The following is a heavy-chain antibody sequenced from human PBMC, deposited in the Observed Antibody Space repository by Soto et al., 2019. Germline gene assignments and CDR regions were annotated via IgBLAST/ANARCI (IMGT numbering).Heavy chain of an antibody. Sequence: ASVKVSCKASGYTFTSYYMHWVRQAPGQGLEWMGIINPSGGSTSYAQKFQGRVTMTRDTSTSTVYMELSSLRSEDTAVYYCARVPYCSSTSCYRYYYGMDVWGQGTTVTVSS. J-gene: IGHJ6*02. CDR2: INPSGGST. CDR3: ARVPYCSSTSCYRYYYGMDV. CDR1: GYTFTSYY. V-gene: IGHV1-46*01. D-gene: IGHD2-2*01.